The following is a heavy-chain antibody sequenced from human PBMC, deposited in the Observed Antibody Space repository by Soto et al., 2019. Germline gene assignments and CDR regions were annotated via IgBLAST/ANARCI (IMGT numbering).Heavy chain of an antibody. D-gene: IGHD3-10*01. V-gene: IGHV1-69*08. CDR2: IIPILGIA. J-gene: IGHJ4*02. CDR3: ARDVIGELPLDY. Sequence: QVQLVQSGAEVKKPGSSVKVSCKASGGTFSSYTISWVRQAPGQGLEWMGRIIPILGIANYAQKFQGRVTITADKSTSTAYMELSSLRSEDTAVYYCARDVIGELPLDYWGQGTLVTVSS. CDR1: GGTFSSYT.